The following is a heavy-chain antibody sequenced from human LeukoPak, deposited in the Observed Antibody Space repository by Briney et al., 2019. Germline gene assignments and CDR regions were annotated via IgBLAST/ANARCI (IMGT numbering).Heavy chain of an antibody. CDR1: IGSISSSKW. D-gene: IGHD1-26*01. Sequence: SETLSLTCSVSIGSISSSKWWSWVRQSPVKGLEWIGEIYLYGTTNYNPSFTSRVTMSVDRSRNQFSLKLTSVTAADTAVYFCARAHAPDGGTYVSPGTPKHFDHWGQGTQVSVSS. CDR2: IYLYGTT. J-gene: IGHJ4*02. CDR3: ARAHAPDGGTYVSPGTPKHFDH. V-gene: IGHV4-4*02.